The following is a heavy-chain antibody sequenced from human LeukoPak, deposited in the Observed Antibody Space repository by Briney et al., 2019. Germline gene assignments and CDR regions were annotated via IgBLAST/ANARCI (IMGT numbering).Heavy chain of an antibody. J-gene: IGHJ3*02. CDR2: KYDRGTS. V-gene: IGHV4-4*07. CDR1: RGSISNDS. Sequence: PSETLSLTCTVSRGSISNDSWSWIRQPVGKGLEWIGRKYDRGTSNSNPPIQRRATMSVATSKHQFSRKQRSVTAGDKAVYYCARGRYCRADICTGGDSFDIWGQGAMVSVSP. D-gene: IGHD1-14*01. CDR3: ARGRYCRADICTGGDSFDI.